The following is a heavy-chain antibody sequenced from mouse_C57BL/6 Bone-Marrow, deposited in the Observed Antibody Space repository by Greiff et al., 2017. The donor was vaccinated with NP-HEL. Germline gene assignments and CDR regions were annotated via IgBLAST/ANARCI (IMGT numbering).Heavy chain of an antibody. J-gene: IGHJ1*03. Sequence: VQLQQPGAELVKPGASVKLSCKASGYTFTSYWMHWVKQRPGQGLEWIGMIHPNSGSTNYNEKFKSKATLTVDKSSSTAYMQLSSLTSEDSAVYYCARRKFSCYWYFDVWGTGTTVTVSS. CDR1: GYTFTSYW. D-gene: IGHD1-1*01. V-gene: IGHV1-64*01. CDR2: IHPNSGST. CDR3: ARRKFSCYWYFDV.